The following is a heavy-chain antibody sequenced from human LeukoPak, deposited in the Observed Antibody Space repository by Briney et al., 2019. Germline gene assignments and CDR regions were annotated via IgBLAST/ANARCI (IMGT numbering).Heavy chain of an antibody. CDR3: AKKGTYCSSTSCYGYYYYYYMDV. V-gene: IGHV3-23*01. CDR1: GLTFSSYA. D-gene: IGHD2-2*01. J-gene: IGHJ6*03. CDR2: ISGSGGST. Sequence: GGSLRLSCAASGLTFSSYAMSWVRQAPGKGLEWGSAISGSGGSTYYADSVKGRFTISRDNSKNTLYLQMNSLRAEDTAVYYCAKKGTYCSSTSCYGYYYYYYMDVWGKGTTVTVSS.